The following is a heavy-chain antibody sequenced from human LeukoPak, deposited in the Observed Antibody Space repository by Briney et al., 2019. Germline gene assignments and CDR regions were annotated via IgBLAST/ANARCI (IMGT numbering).Heavy chain of an antibody. V-gene: IGHV3-74*01. CDR1: GFTFSTSW. CDR3: VRDMGYYDKV. J-gene: IGHJ4*02. Sequence: PPGGSLRLSCATSGFTFSTSWMHWVRQAPGKGLVWVSRINTDGNTRDYADSVKGRFTISRDNAKNTLYLQMNSLRAEETAVYYCVRDMGYYDKVWGQGTLVTVSS. CDR2: INTDGNTR. D-gene: IGHD3-22*01.